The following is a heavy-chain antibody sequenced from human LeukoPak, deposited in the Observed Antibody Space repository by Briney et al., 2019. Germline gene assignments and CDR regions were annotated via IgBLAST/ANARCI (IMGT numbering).Heavy chain of an antibody. CDR2: ISGSGGST. CDR1: GFTFSSYA. CDR3: ARDYYDSSGYERIWWFDP. Sequence: GGSLRLSCAASGFTFSSYAMSWVRQAPGKGLEWVSAISGSGGSTYYADSVKGRFTISRDNSKNTLYLQMNSLRAEDTAVYYCARDYYDSSGYERIWWFDPWGQGTLVTVSS. J-gene: IGHJ5*02. D-gene: IGHD3-22*01. V-gene: IGHV3-23*01.